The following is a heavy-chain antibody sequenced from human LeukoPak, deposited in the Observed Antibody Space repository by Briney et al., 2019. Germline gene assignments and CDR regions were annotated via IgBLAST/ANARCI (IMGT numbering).Heavy chain of an antibody. CDR3: ARVTDSSGYYSYYYYGMDV. Sequence: SVKVSCKASGGTFTSYAISWVRQAPGQGLEWMGRIIPILGIANYAQKFQGRVTITADKSTSTAYMELSSLRSEDTAVYYCARVTDSSGYYSYYYYGMDVWGQGTTVTVSS. CDR2: IIPILGIA. V-gene: IGHV1-69*04. D-gene: IGHD3-22*01. CDR1: GGTFTSYA. J-gene: IGHJ6*02.